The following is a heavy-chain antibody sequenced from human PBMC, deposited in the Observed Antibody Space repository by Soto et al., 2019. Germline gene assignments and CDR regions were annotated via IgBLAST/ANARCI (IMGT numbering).Heavy chain of an antibody. CDR1: GFTFSSYG. CDR2: ISYDGSNK. CDR3: AKDTLG. V-gene: IGHV3-30*18. Sequence: GGSLRLSCAASGFTFSSYGMHWVRQAPGKGLEWVAVISYDGSNKYYADSVKGRFTISRDNSKNTLYLQMNSLRAEDTAVYYCAKDTLGWGQGTLVTVSS. J-gene: IGHJ4*02.